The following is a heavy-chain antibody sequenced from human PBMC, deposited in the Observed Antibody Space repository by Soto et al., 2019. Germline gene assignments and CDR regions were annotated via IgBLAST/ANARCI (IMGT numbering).Heavy chain of an antibody. J-gene: IGHJ4*02. V-gene: IGHV4-61*01. Sequence: PSETLSLTCTVSGGSVSSGSYSWSWIRQPPGKGLEWIGYIYYSGSTNYNPSLKSRVTISVDTSKNQFSLKLSSVTAADTAVYYCARAVAAAGLLFDYWGQGTLVTVSS. CDR1: GGSVSSGSYS. CDR2: IYYSGST. CDR3: ARAVAAAGLLFDY. D-gene: IGHD6-13*01.